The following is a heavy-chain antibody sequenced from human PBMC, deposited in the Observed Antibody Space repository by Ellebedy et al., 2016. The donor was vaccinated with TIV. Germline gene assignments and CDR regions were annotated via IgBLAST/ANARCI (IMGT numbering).Heavy chain of an antibody. V-gene: IGHV1-2*02. CDR1: GHTFLGYY. D-gene: IGHD1-26*01. CDR2: INPNSGGT. Sequence: ASVKVSCKASGHTFLGYYIHWVRQAPGQGLEWMGWINPNSGGTNYAQKFQGRVTMTTETSISIAYMELSRLRSDDTAMYYCARDEVVGANRGYQFYGMDVWGQGTTVTVSS. CDR3: ARDEVVGANRGYQFYGMDV. J-gene: IGHJ6*02.